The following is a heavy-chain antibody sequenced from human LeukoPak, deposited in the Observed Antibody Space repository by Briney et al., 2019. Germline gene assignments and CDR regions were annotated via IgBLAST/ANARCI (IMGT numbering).Heavy chain of an antibody. V-gene: IGHV3-23*01. J-gene: IGHJ6*04. Sequence: GGSLRLSCAASGFTFSSYAMSWVRQAPGKGLEWVSAISGSGGSTYYADSVKGRFTISRDNSKNPLYLQMNCLRAEDTAVYYCANAIYYYYGMDVWGKGTTVTVSS. CDR3: ANAIYYYYGMDV. CDR1: GFTFSSYA. D-gene: IGHD2-2*01. CDR2: ISGSGGST.